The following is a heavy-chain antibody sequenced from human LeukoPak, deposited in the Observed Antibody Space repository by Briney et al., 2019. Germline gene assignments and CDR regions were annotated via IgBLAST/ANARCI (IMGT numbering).Heavy chain of an antibody. Sequence: SETLSLTCTVSGGSISSYYWSWIRQPPGKRLEWIGYTYYSGSTTYYPSLKSRVTISVDASKNQFSLKLSSVTAADTAVYYCARDRRRDGYPDYWGQGTLVTVSS. CDR2: TYYSGST. V-gene: IGHV4-59*01. CDR3: ARDRRRDGYPDY. CDR1: GGSISSYY. J-gene: IGHJ4*02. D-gene: IGHD5-24*01.